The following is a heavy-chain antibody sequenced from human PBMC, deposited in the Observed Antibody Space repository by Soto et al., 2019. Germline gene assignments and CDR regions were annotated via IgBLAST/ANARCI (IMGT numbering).Heavy chain of an antibody. V-gene: IGHV1-69*01. CDR2: IIPIFGTA. CDR3: ATLEHYYDSSGDPRAYYYGMDF. CDR1: RGTFSSYA. Sequence: QVQLVQSGAAVKKTGSSVNVSCQASRGTFSSYAISLVRQSPGQCLEWMGGIIPIFGTANYAQKFQGRVTITADDSTSTAYMELSSLRSEDTAVYYCATLEHYYDSSGDPRAYYYGMDFWGQGTTVTVSS. J-gene: IGHJ6*02. D-gene: IGHD3-22*01.